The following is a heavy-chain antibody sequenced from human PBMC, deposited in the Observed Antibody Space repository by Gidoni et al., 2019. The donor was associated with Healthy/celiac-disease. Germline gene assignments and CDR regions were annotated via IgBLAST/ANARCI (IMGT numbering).Heavy chain of an antibody. Sequence: EVQLLESGGGLVQPGGSLRLSCAASGFTFSRYAMSWVRQAPGKGLEWVSAISGSGGSTYYADSVKGRLTISRDNSKNTLYLQMNSLRAEDTAVYYCAKMLGYDYGDYEADYWGQGTLVTVSS. CDR2: ISGSGGST. D-gene: IGHD4-17*01. J-gene: IGHJ4*02. CDR1: GFTFSRYA. CDR3: AKMLGYDYGDYEADY. V-gene: IGHV3-23*01.